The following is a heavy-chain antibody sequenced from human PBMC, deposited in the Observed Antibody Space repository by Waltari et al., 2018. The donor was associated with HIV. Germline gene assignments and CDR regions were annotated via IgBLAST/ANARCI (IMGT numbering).Heavy chain of an antibody. J-gene: IGHJ4*02. CDR3: ARVPGSGSYYRGDY. CDR2: MNPSSGKT. CDR1: GYTFTSYD. V-gene: IGHV1-8*01. D-gene: IGHD3-10*01. Sequence: QVQLVQSGAEVKKPGASVTVSCRASGYTFTSYDINWGSQSTGQGLEWMGWMNPSSGKTGYAQKFQGRVTMTRNTSISTAYMELSSLRSEDTAVYYCARVPGSGSYYRGDYWGQGTLVTVSS.